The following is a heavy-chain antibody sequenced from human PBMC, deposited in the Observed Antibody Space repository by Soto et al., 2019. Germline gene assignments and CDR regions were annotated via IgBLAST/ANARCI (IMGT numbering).Heavy chain of an antibody. CDR2: IYYSGST. CDR1: GGSISSYY. V-gene: IGHV4-59*08. J-gene: IGHJ3*02. D-gene: IGHD2-2*01. Sequence: SETLSLTCTVSGGSISSYYWSWIRQPPGKGLEWIGYIYYSGSTNYNPSLKSRVTISVDTSKNRFSLKLSSVTAADTAVYYCATSLRYCSSTSCSRRFAFDIWGQGTMVTVSS. CDR3: ATSLRYCSSTSCSRRFAFDI.